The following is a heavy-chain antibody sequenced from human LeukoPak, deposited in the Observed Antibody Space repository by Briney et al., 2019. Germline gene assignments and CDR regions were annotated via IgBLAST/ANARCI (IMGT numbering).Heavy chain of an antibody. D-gene: IGHD3-22*01. Sequence: PGGSLRLSCAASGFTFDDYGMSWVRQAPGKGLEWVPGINWNGGSTGYADSVKGRFTISRDNAKNSLYLQMNSLRAEDTAVYYCAREPFDSSGYYYFDYWGQGTLVTVSS. J-gene: IGHJ4*02. CDR3: AREPFDSSGYYYFDY. CDR1: GFTFDDYG. V-gene: IGHV3-20*04. CDR2: INWNGGST.